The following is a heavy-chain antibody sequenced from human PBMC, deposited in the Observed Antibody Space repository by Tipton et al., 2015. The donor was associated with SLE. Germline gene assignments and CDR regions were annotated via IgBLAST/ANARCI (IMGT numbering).Heavy chain of an antibody. Sequence: TLSLTCTVSGGSINSVGYYWTWIRQHPTRGLEWIGSIYYRGSTAYNPSLESRVTISLDTSKNQFSLKMTSVTVADTAVFYCAKEGDGSANCRYHGVYLWGQGTSVSVSS. CDR1: GGSINSVGYY. J-gene: IGHJ6*02. CDR2: IYYRGST. CDR3: AKEGDGSANCRYHGVYL. V-gene: IGHV4-31*03. D-gene: IGHD2-15*01.